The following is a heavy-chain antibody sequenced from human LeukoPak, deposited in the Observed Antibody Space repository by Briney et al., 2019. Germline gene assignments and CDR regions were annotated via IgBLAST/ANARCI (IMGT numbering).Heavy chain of an antibody. V-gene: IGHV1-18*04. CDR1: GYTFTGYY. D-gene: IGHD2-21*02. Sequence: ASVKVSCKASGYTFTGYYMHWVRQAPGQGLEWMGWISAYNGNTNYAQKLQGRVTMTTDTSTSTAYMELRSLRSDDTAVYYCARPNKAYCGGDCPPDYWGQGTLVTVSS. CDR3: ARPNKAYCGGDCPPDY. CDR2: ISAYNGNT. J-gene: IGHJ4*02.